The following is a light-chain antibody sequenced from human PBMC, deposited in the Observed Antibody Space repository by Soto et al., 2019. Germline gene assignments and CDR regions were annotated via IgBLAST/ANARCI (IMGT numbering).Light chain of an antibody. V-gene: IGKV3-20*01. Sequence: EIVLTQSPGTLSLSPGERATLSCRASQIVSTRFLAWYQQKPGQAPRLLIYGASSRATAIPDRFSGSGSGTDFTLTISRLEPEDFAVYYCQQYGSSGTFGQGTKVDI. CDR2: GAS. CDR3: QQYGSSGT. J-gene: IGKJ1*01. CDR1: QIVSTRF.